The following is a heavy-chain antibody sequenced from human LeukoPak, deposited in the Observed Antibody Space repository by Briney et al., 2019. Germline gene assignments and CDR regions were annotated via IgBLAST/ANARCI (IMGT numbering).Heavy chain of an antibody. J-gene: IGHJ3*02. CDR1: GGSISSSSYY. CDR3: ARQLGYYDSSGSAFDI. CDR2: IYYSGST. V-gene: IGHV4-39*01. Sequence: SETLPLTCTVSGGSISSSSYYWGWIRQPPGKGLEWIGSIYYSGSTYYNPSLKSRVTISVDTSKNQFSLKLSSVTAADTAVYYCARQLGYYDSSGSAFDIWGQGTMVTVSS. D-gene: IGHD3-22*01.